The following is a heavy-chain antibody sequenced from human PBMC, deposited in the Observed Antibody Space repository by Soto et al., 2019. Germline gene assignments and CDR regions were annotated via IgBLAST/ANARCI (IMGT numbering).Heavy chain of an antibody. CDR2: IIPIFGTA. CDR1: GGTFSSYA. CDR3: ARDLPGTTFGNWFDP. Sequence: QVQLVQSGAEVKKPGSSVKVSCRASGGTFSSYAISWGGRAPGQGLEWMGGIIPIFGTANYAQKFQGRVTITADKSTSTAYMELSSLRSEDTAVYYCARDLPGTTFGNWFDPWGQGTLVTVSS. V-gene: IGHV1-69*06. D-gene: IGHD1-1*01. J-gene: IGHJ5*02.